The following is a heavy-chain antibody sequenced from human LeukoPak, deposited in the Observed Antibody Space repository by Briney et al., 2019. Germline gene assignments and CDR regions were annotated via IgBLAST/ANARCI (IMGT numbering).Heavy chain of an antibody. CDR1: GFTFSSYG. CDR2: ISYDGSNK. V-gene: IGHV3-33*05. J-gene: IGHJ4*02. CDR3: AKGKSPGKEKYYFDY. Sequence: GVSLRLSCAASGFTFSSYGMHWVRQAPGKGLERVAVISYDGSNKYYADSVKGRFTISRDNSKNTLYLQMNSLRAEDTAVYYCAKGKSPGKEKYYFDYWGQGTLVTVSS. D-gene: IGHD3-10*01.